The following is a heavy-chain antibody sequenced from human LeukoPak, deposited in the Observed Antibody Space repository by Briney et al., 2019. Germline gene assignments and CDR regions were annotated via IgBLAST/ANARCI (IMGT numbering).Heavy chain of an antibody. J-gene: IGHJ6*03. D-gene: IGHD3-9*01. CDR3: ARSTEMYYDILTDYYYMDV. Sequence: SETLSLTCTVSGGSISSSSYYWGWIRQPPGKGLEWIGSIYYSGSTYYNPSLKSRVTISVDTSKNQFSLKLSSVTAADTAVYYCARSTEMYYDILTDYYYMDVWGKGTTVTISS. CDR1: GGSISSSSYY. CDR2: IYYSGST. V-gene: IGHV4-39*07.